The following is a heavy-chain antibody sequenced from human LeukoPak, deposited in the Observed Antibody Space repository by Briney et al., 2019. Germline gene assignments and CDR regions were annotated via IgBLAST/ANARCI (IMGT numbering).Heavy chain of an antibody. V-gene: IGHV4-61*02. CDR3: ARDRAYYYDSTQYPI. CDR1: GGSISSGSYY. D-gene: IGHD3-22*01. CDR2: IYTSGST. J-gene: IGHJ4*02. Sequence: PSETLSLTCTVSGGSISSGSYYWSWIRQPAGKGLEWIGRIYTSGSTNYNPSLKSRVTISVDTSKNQFSLKLSYVTAADTAVYYCARDRAYYYDSTQYPIWGQGTLVTVSS.